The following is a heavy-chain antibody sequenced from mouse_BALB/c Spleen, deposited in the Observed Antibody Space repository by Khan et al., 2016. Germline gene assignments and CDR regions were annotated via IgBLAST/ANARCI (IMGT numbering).Heavy chain of an antibody. J-gene: IGHJ3*01. CDR1: GFSLTGYG. CDR2: IWGDGRT. CDR3: SSDYDGFAY. V-gene: IGHV2-6-7*01. Sequence: VQLQESGPGLVAPSQSLSITCTVSGFSLTGYGVNWVRQPPGKGLEWLGKIWGDGRTDYNSALKSSVSISKAHSKSQVFLKMNSLQTDDTANYYCSSDYDGFAYWGQGTLVIVSA. D-gene: IGHD2-12*01.